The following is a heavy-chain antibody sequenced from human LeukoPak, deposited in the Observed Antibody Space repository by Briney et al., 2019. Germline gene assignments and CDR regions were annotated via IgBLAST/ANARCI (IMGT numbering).Heavy chain of an antibody. D-gene: IGHD6-19*01. Sequence: GGSLRLSCAASGFTFSSYAMSWVRQAPGKGLEWVSAISGSGGSTYYADSVKGRFTISRDNSKNTLYLQMNSLRDEDTAVYYCAKDLRQWLVVENWFDPWGQGTLVTVSS. CDR2: ISGSGGST. J-gene: IGHJ5*02. CDR1: GFTFSSYA. CDR3: AKDLRQWLVVENWFDP. V-gene: IGHV3-23*01.